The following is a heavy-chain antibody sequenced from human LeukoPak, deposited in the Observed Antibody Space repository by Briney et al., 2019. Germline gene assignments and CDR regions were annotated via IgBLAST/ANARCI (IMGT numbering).Heavy chain of an antibody. CDR1: GGSISSYY. D-gene: IGHD5-12*01. CDR2: IYYSGST. Sequence: TSETLSLTCTVSGGSISSYYWSWIRQPPGKGLEWIGYIYYSGSTNYNPSLKSRVTISVDTSKNQFSLKLSSVTAADTAVYYCASHIVATIRADAFDIWGQGTMVTVSS. CDR3: ASHIVATIRADAFDI. J-gene: IGHJ3*02. V-gene: IGHV4-59*12.